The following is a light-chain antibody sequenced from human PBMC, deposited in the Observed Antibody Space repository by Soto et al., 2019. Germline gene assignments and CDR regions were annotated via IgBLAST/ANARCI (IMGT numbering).Light chain of an antibody. CDR2: GAS. Sequence: EIVLTQSPCTLSLSPGERVTLSCRASQSVTSGYLAWYQQQPNQAPRLLIYGASYRATDIPDRFSGGGSGTDFTLTISSLEPEDFAVYYCQQYGSSGTFGQGTKVDIK. V-gene: IGKV3-20*01. CDR3: QQYGSSGT. CDR1: QSVTSGY. J-gene: IGKJ1*01.